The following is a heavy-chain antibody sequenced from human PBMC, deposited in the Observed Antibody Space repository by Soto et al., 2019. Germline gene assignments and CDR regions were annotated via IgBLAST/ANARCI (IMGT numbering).Heavy chain of an antibody. CDR2: IYHGGST. J-gene: IGHJ4*02. D-gene: IGHD6-19*01. CDR3: ASAGGLGAVAADY. V-gene: IGHV4-30-2*01. CDR1: GGSISSGGYS. Sequence: QLQLQESGSGLVKPSQTLSLTCAASGGSISSGGYSWSWIRQPPGKGLEWIGYIYHGGSTYYNPSLKSRVTLSVDRSKNQFSLKLSSVTAADTAVYYCASAGGLGAVAADYWGQGTLVTVSS.